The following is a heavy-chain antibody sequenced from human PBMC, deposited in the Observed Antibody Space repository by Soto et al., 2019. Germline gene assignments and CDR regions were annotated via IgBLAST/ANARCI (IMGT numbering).Heavy chain of an antibody. CDR1: GCTFSSYA. Sequence: EVQLLESGGGLVQPGGSLRLSCAASGCTFSSYAMSGVRQSLGKGLEWVSAISGSGGSTYYSDSVKVRFTISRDNSKNTLYLQMNSLRAEDTAVYYCAKVPPEARIPFYFDYRGQGNLVTVSS. CDR2: ISGSGGST. J-gene: IGHJ4*02. V-gene: IGHV3-23*01. D-gene: IGHD5-18*01. CDR3: AKVPPEARIPFYFDY.